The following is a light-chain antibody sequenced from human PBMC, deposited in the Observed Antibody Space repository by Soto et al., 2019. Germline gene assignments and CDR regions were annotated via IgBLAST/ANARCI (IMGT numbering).Light chain of an antibody. Sequence: QSALTQPASVSGSPGQSITISCTGTSGDIGSYTYVSWYQQYPGKAPKLLISEVTNRPSGVSNRFSGSKSGNKASLTISGLQAEDEAHYYCSSYTPNCPPVVFGGGTKLTVL. V-gene: IGLV2-14*01. J-gene: IGLJ2*01. CDR1: SGDIGSYTY. CDR3: SSYTPNCPPVV. CDR2: EVT.